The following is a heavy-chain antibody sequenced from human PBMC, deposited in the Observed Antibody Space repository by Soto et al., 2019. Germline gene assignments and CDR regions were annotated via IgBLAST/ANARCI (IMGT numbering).Heavy chain of an antibody. V-gene: IGHV4-39*01. D-gene: IGHD1-26*01. CDR1: GGSISSSSYY. CDR3: ARRGTIVGATTEYFDY. J-gene: IGHJ4*02. CDR2: IYYSGST. Sequence: TLSGGSISSSSYYWGWIRQPPGKGLEWIGSIYYSGSTYYNPSLKSRVTISVDTSKNQFSLKLSSVTAADTAVYYCARRGTIVGATTEYFDYWGQGTLVTVSS.